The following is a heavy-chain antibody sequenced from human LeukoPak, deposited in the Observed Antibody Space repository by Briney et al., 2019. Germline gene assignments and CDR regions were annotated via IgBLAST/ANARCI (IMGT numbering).Heavy chain of an antibody. V-gene: IGHV3-23*01. J-gene: IGHJ4*02. CDR1: GFTFSSYA. D-gene: IGHD4-17*01. CDR3: ANGQYYGDLDY. CDR2: ISGSGGST. Sequence: GGSLRLSCAASGFTFSSYAMSWVRHAPGKGLEWVSAISGSGGSTYYADSVKGRFTISRDNSKNTLYLQMNSLRAEDTAVYYCANGQYYGDLDYWGQGTLVTVSS.